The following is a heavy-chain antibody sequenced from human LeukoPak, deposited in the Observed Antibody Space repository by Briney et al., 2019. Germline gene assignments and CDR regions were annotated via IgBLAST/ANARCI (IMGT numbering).Heavy chain of an antibody. Sequence: ASVKVSCKTSGYMFTSYYPHWVRQAPGQGLEWMGWINPHSGGTNYAQKFQGRVTMTRDTSISTAYMELSRLRSDDTAVYYCARYPNYDSSGYYFDYWGQGTLVTVSS. CDR3: ARYPNYDSSGYYFDY. J-gene: IGHJ4*02. CDR2: INPHSGGT. CDR1: GYMFTSYY. D-gene: IGHD3-22*01. V-gene: IGHV1-2*02.